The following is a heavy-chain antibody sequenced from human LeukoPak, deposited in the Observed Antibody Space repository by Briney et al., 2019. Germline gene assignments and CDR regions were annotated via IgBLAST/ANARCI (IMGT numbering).Heavy chain of an antibody. CDR3: ARGRDGYNLVDAFDI. CDR1: GFTFSDYY. J-gene: IGHJ3*02. D-gene: IGHD5-24*01. CDR2: ISYSGNTI. V-gene: IGHV3-11*04. Sequence: GGSLRLSCAASGFTFSDYYMSWVRQAPGKGLEWLSQISYSGNTINYLDSVRGRFSVSRDNSKNSLYLQMNSLRAEDTAVYYCARGRDGYNLVDAFDIWGQGIMVTVSS.